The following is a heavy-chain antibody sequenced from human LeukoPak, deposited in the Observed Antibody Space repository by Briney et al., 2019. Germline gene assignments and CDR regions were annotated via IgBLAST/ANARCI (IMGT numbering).Heavy chain of an antibody. CDR3: AELGITMIGGV. V-gene: IGHV3-74*01. Sequence: SGGSLRLSCAASGFTLSSYWMHWVRQAPGKGLVWVSRIKSDGSTTNYADSVKGRFTISRDNAKNTLYLQMNSLRAEDTAVYYCAELGITMIGGVWGKGTTVTISS. D-gene: IGHD3-10*02. J-gene: IGHJ6*04. CDR2: IKSDGSTT. CDR1: GFTLSSYW.